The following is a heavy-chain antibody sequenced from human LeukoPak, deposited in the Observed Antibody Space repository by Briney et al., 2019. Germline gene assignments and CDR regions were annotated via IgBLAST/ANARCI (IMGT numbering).Heavy chain of an antibody. CDR1: DDSFSSHY. CDR2: ISYIGST. Sequence: SETLSLTCTVSDDSFSSHYWTWIRRPPGKGLEWIGYISYIGSTNYNPSLKSRVTISVDTSKNQFSLKVSSVTAADTAVYYCARVPRLWLRYYYYYGMDVWGQGTTVTVSS. D-gene: IGHD5-18*01. J-gene: IGHJ6*02. V-gene: IGHV4-59*11. CDR3: ARVPRLWLRYYYYYGMDV.